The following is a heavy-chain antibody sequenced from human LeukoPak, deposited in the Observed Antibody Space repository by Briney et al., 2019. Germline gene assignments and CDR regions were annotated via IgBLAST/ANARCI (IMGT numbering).Heavy chain of an antibody. CDR1: GFTFSSYG. CDR2: ISYDGSNK. CDR3: AKDSYGREFDY. Sequence: GGSLRLSCAASGFTFSSYGMHWVRQAPGKGLEWVAVISYDGSNKYYADSVKGRFTISRDNSKNTLYLQMNSLRAEDTAVYYCAKDSYGREFDYWGQGTLVTVSS. V-gene: IGHV3-30*18. J-gene: IGHJ4*02. D-gene: IGHD5-18*01.